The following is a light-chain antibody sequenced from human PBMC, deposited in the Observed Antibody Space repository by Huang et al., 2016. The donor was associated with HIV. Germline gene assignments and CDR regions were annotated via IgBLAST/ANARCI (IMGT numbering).Light chain of an antibody. CDR2: TAS. J-gene: IGKJ2*01. CDR3: LQSYSMFRT. V-gene: IGKV1-39*01. Sequence: EIQMTQSPSSLSASVGDTVTITCRASQNIDIYLNWYQQRPGKAPKLLIYTASSLQTGVPARFSGSGSGTDFTLTIDSLQPEDFATYYCLQSYSMFRTFGQGTKLDIK. CDR1: QNIDIY.